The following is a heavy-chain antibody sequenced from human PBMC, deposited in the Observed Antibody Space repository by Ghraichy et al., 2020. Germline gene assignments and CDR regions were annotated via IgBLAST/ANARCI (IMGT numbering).Heavy chain of an antibody. D-gene: IGHD7-27*01. Sequence: SETLSLTCTVSGGSVSSGSYYWSWIRQPPGKGLEWIGYIYYSGSTNYNPSLKSRVTISVDTSKNQFSLKLSSVTAADTAVYYCARGHWGYSDYWGQGTLVTVSS. CDR3: ARGHWGYSDY. J-gene: IGHJ4*02. CDR1: GGSVSSGSYY. V-gene: IGHV4-61*01. CDR2: IYYSGST.